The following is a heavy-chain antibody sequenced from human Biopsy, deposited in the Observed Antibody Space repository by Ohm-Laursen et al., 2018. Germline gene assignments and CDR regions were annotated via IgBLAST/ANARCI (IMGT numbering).Heavy chain of an antibody. CDR2: LYTSGDT. CDR3: ATGPKRLTGTSYFES. CDR1: GESSSGYF. D-gene: IGHD1-7*01. J-gene: IGHJ4*02. V-gene: IGHV4-4*07. Sequence: GTLSLTCPVNGESSSGYFWNWIRQPPGKGLEWIGRLYTSGDTNYNPSLKSRVSVSEDTSRRQFSLRLTSVTAADTAVYYCATGPKRLTGTSYFESWGRGILVTVSS.